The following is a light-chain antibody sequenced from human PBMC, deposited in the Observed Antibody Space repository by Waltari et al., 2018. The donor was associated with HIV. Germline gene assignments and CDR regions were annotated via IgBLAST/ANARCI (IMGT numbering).Light chain of an antibody. Sequence: QTVVTQEPSFSVSPGGTVTLTCGLSSGSVSTSYYPSWYQQTPGQAPPTRIYSTSTRSSGVPDRFSGSILGNKAALTITGAQADDESDYYCVLFMGNGIWVFGGGTKLTVL. CDR1: SGSVSTSYY. CDR2: STS. CDR3: VLFMGNGIWV. V-gene: IGLV8-61*01. J-gene: IGLJ3*02.